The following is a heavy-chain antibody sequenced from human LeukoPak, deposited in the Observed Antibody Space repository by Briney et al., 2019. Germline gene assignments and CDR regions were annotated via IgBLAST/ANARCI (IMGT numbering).Heavy chain of an antibody. CDR3: ATSPRQTTVIRGGVYY. Sequence: ASVKVSCKASGYTFSGYYMHWVRQAPGQGLEWMGWINPNSGGTKSAQKFQGRVTMTRDTSISTAHMELSRLRSDDTAVYYCATSPRQTTVIRGGVYYWGQGTLVTVSS. J-gene: IGHJ4*02. CDR1: GYTFSGYY. V-gene: IGHV1-2*02. CDR2: INPNSGGT. D-gene: IGHD4-11*01.